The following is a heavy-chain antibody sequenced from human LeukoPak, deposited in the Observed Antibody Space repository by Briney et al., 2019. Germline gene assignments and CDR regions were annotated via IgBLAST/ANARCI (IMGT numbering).Heavy chain of an antibody. J-gene: IGHJ4*02. V-gene: IGHV1-46*01. CDR1: GGTFTSYY. Sequence: ASVKVSCNASGGTFTSYYMHWVRQAPGQGLEWMGIINPSGGSTSYAQKFQGRVTMTRDTSTSTVYMELSSLRSEDTAVYYCASRNEYSSGWYNFDYWGKGTLVTVSS. CDR3: ASRNEYSSGWYNFDY. CDR2: INPSGGST. D-gene: IGHD6-19*01.